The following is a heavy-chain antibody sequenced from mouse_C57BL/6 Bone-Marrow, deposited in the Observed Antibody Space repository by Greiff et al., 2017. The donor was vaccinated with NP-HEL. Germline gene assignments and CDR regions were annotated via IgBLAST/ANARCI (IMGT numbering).Heavy chain of an antibody. CDR2: IRLKSDNYAT. CDR3: TVPYDYEDWYFDV. V-gene: IGHV6-3*01. J-gene: IGHJ1*03. D-gene: IGHD2-4*01. CDR1: GFTFSNYW. Sequence: EVKVEESGGGLMQPGGSMKLSCVASGFTFSNYWMNWVRQSPEKGLEWVAQIRLKSDNYATHYAESVKGRFTISRDDSKSSVYLQMNNLRAEDTGIYYCTVPYDYEDWYFDVWGTGTTVTVSS.